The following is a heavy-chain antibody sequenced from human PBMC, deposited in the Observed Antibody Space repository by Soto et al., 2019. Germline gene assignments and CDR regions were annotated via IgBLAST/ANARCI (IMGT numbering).Heavy chain of an antibody. CDR1: GFTFDDYA. V-gene: IGHV3-9*01. CDR2: ISWNSGSL. Sequence: EVQLVQSGGGLVQPGRSLRLSCAASGFTFDDYAMHWVRQVPGKGLEWVSGISWNSGSLGYADSVKGRFTISRDNAKDYLYLDLSSLSTEDTALYYCAKDRIPQAWLYGLDVWGQGTTVTVSS. D-gene: IGHD5-12*01. CDR3: AKDRIPQAWLYGLDV. J-gene: IGHJ6*02.